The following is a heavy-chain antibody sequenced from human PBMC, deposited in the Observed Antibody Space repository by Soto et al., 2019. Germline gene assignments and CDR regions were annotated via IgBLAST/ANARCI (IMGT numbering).Heavy chain of an antibody. V-gene: IGHV3-74*01. CDR3: ARVATGSYNWFDP. Sequence: EAQLVESGGGLVQPGGSLRLSCATSGFTFSSYWMHWVRQAPGKGLVWVSRINSDGSTTRYADSVKGRFTISRDNAKNKVYLQMNSLRVEDTAVYHCARVATGSYNWFDPWGQGTLVTVSS. CDR2: INSDGSTT. CDR1: GFTFSSYW. D-gene: IGHD1-26*01. J-gene: IGHJ5*02.